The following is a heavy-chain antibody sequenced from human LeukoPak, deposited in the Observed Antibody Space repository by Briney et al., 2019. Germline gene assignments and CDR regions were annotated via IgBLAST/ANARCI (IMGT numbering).Heavy chain of an antibody. D-gene: IGHD6-19*01. Sequence: SETLSLTCTVPGGSISSYYWSWIRQPPGKGLEWIGYIYYSGSTNYNPSLKSRVTISVDTSKNQFSLKLSSVTAADTAVYYCAGLAVADDFDYWGQGTLVTVSS. V-gene: IGHV4-59*08. CDR2: IYYSGST. J-gene: IGHJ4*02. CDR1: GGSISSYY. CDR3: AGLAVADDFDY.